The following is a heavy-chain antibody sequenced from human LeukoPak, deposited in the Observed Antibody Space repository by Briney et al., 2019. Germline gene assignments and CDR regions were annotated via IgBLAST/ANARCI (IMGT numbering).Heavy chain of an antibody. V-gene: IGHV1-2*02. J-gene: IGHJ4*02. D-gene: IGHD3-22*01. CDR2: INPNSGGT. CDR1: GYTFTGYY. CDR3: ARAHSTYYYDSSGYYPFYYFDY. Sequence: ASVKVSCKASGYTFTGYYMHWVRQAPGQGLEWMGWINPNSGGTNYAQKFQGRVTMTRNTSISTAYMELSSLRSEDTAVYYCARAHSTYYYDSSGYYPFYYFDYWGQGTLVTVSS.